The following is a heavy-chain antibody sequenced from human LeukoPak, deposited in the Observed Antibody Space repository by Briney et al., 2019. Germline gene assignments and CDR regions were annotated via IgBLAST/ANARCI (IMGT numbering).Heavy chain of an antibody. J-gene: IGHJ3*02. CDR1: GFTFDDYA. Sequence: GGSLRLSCAASGFTFDDYAMHWVRHAPGKGLEWVSGISWNSGSIGYADSVKGRFTISRDNAKNSLYLQMNSLRAEDTALYYCAKDIGYCSGGSCYPHAFDIWGQGTMVTVAS. D-gene: IGHD2-15*01. CDR3: AKDIGYCSGGSCYPHAFDI. V-gene: IGHV3-9*01. CDR2: ISWNSGSI.